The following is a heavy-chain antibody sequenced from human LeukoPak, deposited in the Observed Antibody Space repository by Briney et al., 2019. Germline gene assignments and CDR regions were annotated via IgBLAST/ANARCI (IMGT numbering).Heavy chain of an antibody. Sequence: QPGRSLRLSCAASGFTFSSYGMHWVRQAPGKGLEWVTSILHDGSDKYYADSVKGRFTISRGNSKNTLYLQMNSLRAEDTAVYYCARDPYYYDSSGYYGEGFDYWGQGTLVTVSS. D-gene: IGHD3-22*01. CDR2: ILHDGSDK. J-gene: IGHJ4*02. V-gene: IGHV3-30*03. CDR3: ARDPYYYDSSGYYGEGFDY. CDR1: GFTFSSYG.